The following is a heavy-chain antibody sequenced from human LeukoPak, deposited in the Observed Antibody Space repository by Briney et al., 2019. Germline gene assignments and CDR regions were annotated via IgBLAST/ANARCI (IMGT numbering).Heavy chain of an antibody. J-gene: IGHJ4*02. CDR3: ASNYGDYQFRPYCDY. CDR1: GCSISSSSYY. Sequence: KPSETLSLTCTVSGCSISSSSYYWRWVRQPPGKGLEWIGSIYYSGSTYYNPSLKSRVTISVDTSKNQFSLKLSSVTAAYTAVYYSASNYGDYQFRPYCDYWSQGTLVTVSS. V-gene: IGHV4-39*01. CDR2: IYYSGST. D-gene: IGHD4-17*01.